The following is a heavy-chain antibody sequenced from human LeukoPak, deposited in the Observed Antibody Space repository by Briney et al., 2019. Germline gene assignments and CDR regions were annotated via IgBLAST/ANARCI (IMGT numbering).Heavy chain of an antibody. CDR1: GFTFSSYG. D-gene: IGHD1-26*01. J-gene: IGHJ4*02. CDR3: AKSSRSGSYYIDY. CDR2: IWYGGSNK. V-gene: IGHV3-30*02. Sequence: GGSLRLSCAASGFTFSSYGMHWVRQAPGKGLEWVAVIWYGGSNKYYADSVKGRFTISRDNSKNTLYLQMNSLRAEDTAVYYCAKSSRSGSYYIDYWGQGTLVTVSS.